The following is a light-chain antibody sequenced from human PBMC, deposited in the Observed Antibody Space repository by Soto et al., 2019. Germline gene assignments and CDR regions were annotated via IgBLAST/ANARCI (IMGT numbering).Light chain of an antibody. J-gene: IGKJ4*01. CDR2: DAS. V-gene: IGKV3-11*01. CDR1: QSVSSS. CDR3: QQRFTWIT. Sequence: EIVLTQSPATLSLSPGETGTLSCRASQSVSSSLGWYQQKPGQPPRLLTYDASNRATGTPARFIGSGSGTDFTLTISSLEPEDFAVYYCQQRFTWITFGGGTKVEI.